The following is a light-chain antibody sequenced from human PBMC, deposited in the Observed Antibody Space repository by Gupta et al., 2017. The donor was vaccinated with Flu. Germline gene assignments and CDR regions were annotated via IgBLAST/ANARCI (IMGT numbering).Light chain of an antibody. V-gene: IGLV2-11*02. CDR1: SNDVGGSTR. Sequence: QSAPTQSRSVSGYPGQSVTISCTGSSNDVGGSTRVSWYQQRPGKAPKLILYDVTERPSGVPDRFSGSKSGNTASLTISGLQADNEADYYCSSHAGRVTWVFGTGTTVTVL. CDR3: SSHAGRVTWV. CDR2: DVT. J-gene: IGLJ1*01.